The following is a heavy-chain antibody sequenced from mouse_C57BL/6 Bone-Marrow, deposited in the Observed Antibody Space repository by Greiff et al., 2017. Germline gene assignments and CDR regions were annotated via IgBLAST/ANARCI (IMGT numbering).Heavy chain of an antibody. CDR1: GYTFTGYG. J-gene: IGHJ3*01. Sequence: VQLQQSGAELARPGASVKLSCKASGYTFTGYGISWVKQRTGQGLEWIGEIYPRSGNTYYNEKFKGKATLTADKSSSTAYMELRSLTSEDSAVYFCARLRVYYYGSSFAWFAYWGQGTLVTVSA. V-gene: IGHV1-81*01. D-gene: IGHD1-1*01. CDR3: ARLRVYYYGSSFAWFAY. CDR2: IYPRSGNT.